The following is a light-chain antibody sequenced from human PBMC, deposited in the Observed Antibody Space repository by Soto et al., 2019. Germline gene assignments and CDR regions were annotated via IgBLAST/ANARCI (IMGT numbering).Light chain of an antibody. Sequence: LMTQSPLSLPVTLGQPASISGRSSRSLVHSDGRTYLSWFQPRPGQSPGRLIYKVSNRDSGVPDRFSGGGSGTDFTLRISRVEAEDVGVYYCLVGTHGVTFGQGTRLEIK. CDR1: RSLVHSDGRTY. J-gene: IGKJ5*01. CDR3: LVGTHGVT. CDR2: KVS. V-gene: IGKV2-30*02.